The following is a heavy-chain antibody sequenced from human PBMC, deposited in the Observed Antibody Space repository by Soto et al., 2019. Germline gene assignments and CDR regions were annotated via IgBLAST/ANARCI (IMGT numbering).Heavy chain of an antibody. CDR1: GFTFSSYG. CDR3: AKGLRRRVVTAPMGY. J-gene: IGHJ4*02. V-gene: IGHV3-30*18. D-gene: IGHD2-21*02. Sequence: QVQLVESGGGVVQPGRSLRLSCAASGFTFSSYGMHWVRQAPGKGLEWVAVISYDGSNKYYADSVKGRFTISRDNSKNTLYLQMNSLRAEDTAVYYCAKGLRRRVVTAPMGYWGQGTLVTVSS. CDR2: ISYDGSNK.